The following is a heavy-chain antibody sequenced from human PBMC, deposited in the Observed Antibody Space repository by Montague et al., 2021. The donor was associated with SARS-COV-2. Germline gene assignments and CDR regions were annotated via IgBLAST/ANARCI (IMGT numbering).Heavy chain of an antibody. J-gene: IGHJ4*02. CDR1: VFSLRTSGVG. CDR3: VHSYADYLFDY. CDR2: IYWDDDK. D-gene: IGHD4-17*01. Sequence: PAPVTPTQTLTLTRSFSVFSLRTSGVGVGWIRQPPGKALEWLAVIYWDDDKRYSLSLKSRLTITKDTSKNQVVLTMTNMDPVDTATYYCVHSYADYLFDYWGQGTLVSVSS. V-gene: IGHV2-5*02.